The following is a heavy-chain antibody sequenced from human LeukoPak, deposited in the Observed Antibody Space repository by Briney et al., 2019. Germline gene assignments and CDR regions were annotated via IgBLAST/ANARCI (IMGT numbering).Heavy chain of an antibody. CDR3: ARGGLGYGCGYYVDY. Sequence: SETLSLTCTVSGGSLSTDYWSWIRQPPGKGLEWIGYISYGGSTNYNPSLKSRVTISADTSKNRFSLKLTSVTAADTAVYYCARGGLGYGCGYYVDYWGQGTLVTVSS. CDR2: ISYGGST. CDR1: GGSLSTDY. V-gene: IGHV4-59*01. J-gene: IGHJ4*02. D-gene: IGHD5-18*01.